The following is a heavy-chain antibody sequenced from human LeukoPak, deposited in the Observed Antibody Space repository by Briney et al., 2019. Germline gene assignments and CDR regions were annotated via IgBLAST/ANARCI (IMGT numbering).Heavy chain of an antibody. CDR3: AREGGSYRPLDY. D-gene: IGHD3-16*02. CDR2: VKLQGGT. Sequence: SGTLSLTCDVSGGSITQGNYWTWVRQPPGGGLEWIGEVKLQGGTNYNPSLLRRVAISVDTSANHVSLQMTSVTAADTAVYYCAREGGSYRPLDYSGQGTLVTVSS. J-gene: IGHJ4*02. V-gene: IGHV4-4*02. CDR1: GGSITQGNY.